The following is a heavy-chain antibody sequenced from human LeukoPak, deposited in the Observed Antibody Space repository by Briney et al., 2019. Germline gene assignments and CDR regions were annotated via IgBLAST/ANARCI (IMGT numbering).Heavy chain of an antibody. CDR1: GFTFNIYE. CDR3: ARGGGSYRYFDY. CDR2: ISNSGSTI. V-gene: IGHV3-48*03. D-gene: IGHD1-26*01. J-gene: IGHJ4*02. Sequence: GGSLRLSCAASGFTFNIYEMHWVRQARGKGLEGVSYISNSGSTIYYADSVKGRFTTSKDNTNTSLYLQINSLSADDTAVYYCARGGGSYRYFDYWGQGTLVTVSS.